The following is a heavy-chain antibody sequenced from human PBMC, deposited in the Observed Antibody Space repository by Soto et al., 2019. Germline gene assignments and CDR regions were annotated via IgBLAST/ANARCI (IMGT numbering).Heavy chain of an antibody. D-gene: IGHD3-3*01. Sequence: GGSLRLSCAASGFTFSSYGMHWVRQAPGKGLEWVAVISYDGSNKYYADSVKGRFTISRDNSKNTLYLQMNSLRAEDTAVYYCAKDNLYDFWSGYYGAFDIWGQGTMVTVSS. CDR3: AKDNLYDFWSGYYGAFDI. J-gene: IGHJ3*02. V-gene: IGHV3-30*18. CDR1: GFTFSSYG. CDR2: ISYDGSNK.